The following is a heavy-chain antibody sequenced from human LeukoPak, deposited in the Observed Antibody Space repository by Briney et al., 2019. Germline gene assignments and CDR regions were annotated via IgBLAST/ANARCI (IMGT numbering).Heavy chain of an antibody. D-gene: IGHD3-3*01. CDR3: ARDGHLEGTDAFDI. Sequence: ASVKVSCKASGGTFRNYAISWVRQAPGQGLEWMGGIIPIFGTTNYAQKFQGRVTITADESTSTAYMELSSLRYEDTAVYYCARDGHLEGTDAFDIWGQGTMVTVSS. V-gene: IGHV1-69*01. CDR2: IIPIFGTT. J-gene: IGHJ3*02. CDR1: GGTFRNYA.